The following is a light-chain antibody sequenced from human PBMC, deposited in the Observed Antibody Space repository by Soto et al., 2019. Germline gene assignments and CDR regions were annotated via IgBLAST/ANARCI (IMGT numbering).Light chain of an antibody. J-gene: IGKJ4*01. Sequence: DLQMTQSPSSLSASVGDRVTITCQASQDISNYLNWYQQKPGKAPKLLIYDASNLETGVPSRFSGSGSGTDFTFTISSLQPEDFATYYCQQYDSLPLTFGGGTKVEIK. CDR3: QQYDSLPLT. CDR1: QDISNY. CDR2: DAS. V-gene: IGKV1-33*01.